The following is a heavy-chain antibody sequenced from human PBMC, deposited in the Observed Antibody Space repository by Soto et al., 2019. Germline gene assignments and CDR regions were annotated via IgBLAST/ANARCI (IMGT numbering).Heavy chain of an antibody. Sequence: SETLSLTCTVSGGSISSYYWSWIRQPPGKGLEWIGYIYYSGSTNYNPSLKSRVTISVDTSKNQFSLKLSSVTAADTAVYYCARGGDYYYYYMDVWGKGTTVTVSS. CDR3: ARGGDYYYYYMDV. CDR2: IYYSGST. V-gene: IGHV4-59*08. D-gene: IGHD3-16*01. CDR1: GGSISSYY. J-gene: IGHJ6*03.